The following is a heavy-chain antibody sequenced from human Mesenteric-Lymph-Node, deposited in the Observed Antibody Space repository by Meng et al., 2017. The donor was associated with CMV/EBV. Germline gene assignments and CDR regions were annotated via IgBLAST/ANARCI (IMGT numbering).Heavy chain of an antibody. CDR3: ARGAVPATIRYDP. CDR2: IYPGDSDT. J-gene: IGHJ5*02. CDR1: GYSFLSYW. D-gene: IGHD2-2*01. Sequence: FGYSFLSYWIAWVRHGPGKGLEWMGIIYPGDSDTRYSPSFRGQVTISADKSTNTAYLQWTSLQASDTAMYYCARGAVPATIRYDPWGQGTLVTVSS. V-gene: IGHV5-51*01.